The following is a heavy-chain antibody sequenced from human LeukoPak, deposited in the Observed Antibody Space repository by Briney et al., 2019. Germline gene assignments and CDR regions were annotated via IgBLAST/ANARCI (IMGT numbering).Heavy chain of an antibody. V-gene: IGHV4-38-2*02. CDR2: IYHSGST. CDR1: GGSISSYY. D-gene: IGHD6-13*01. CDR3: ARVPGYSSSKHFDY. Sequence: SETLSLTCTVSGGSISSYYWGWIRRPPGKGLEWIGSIYHSGSTYYNPSLKSRVTISVDTSKNQFSLKLSSVTAADTAVYYCARVPGYSSSKHFDYWGQGTLVTVSS. J-gene: IGHJ4*02.